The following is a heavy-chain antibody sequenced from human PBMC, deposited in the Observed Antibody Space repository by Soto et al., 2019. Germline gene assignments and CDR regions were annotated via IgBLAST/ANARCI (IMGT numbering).Heavy chain of an antibody. CDR1: GYTFTSYG. V-gene: IGHV1-18*01. J-gene: IGHJ6*03. D-gene: IGHD4-17*01. Sequence: ASVKVSCKASGYTFTSYGISWVRQAPGQGLEWMGWISAYNGNTNYAQKLQGRVTMTTDTSTSTAYMELRSLRSDDTAVYYCARARVRDLYGDYYYYMDVWGKGTTVTVSS. CDR2: ISAYNGNT. CDR3: ARARVRDLYGDYYYYMDV.